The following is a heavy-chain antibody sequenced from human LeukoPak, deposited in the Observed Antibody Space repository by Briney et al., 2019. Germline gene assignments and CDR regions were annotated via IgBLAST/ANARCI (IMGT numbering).Heavy chain of an antibody. Sequence: SETLSLTCTVSGAPMDNNNYNWGWIRQPPGKGLEWIGSIYHAGATYQNPSLNGRVALSIDMSKNQFSLRLHSVTAADTAVYYCARLFLYWGQGTLVTVSS. CDR2: IYHAGAT. CDR3: ARLFLY. J-gene: IGHJ4*02. V-gene: IGHV4-39*01. CDR1: GAPMDNNNYN. D-gene: IGHD2/OR15-2a*01.